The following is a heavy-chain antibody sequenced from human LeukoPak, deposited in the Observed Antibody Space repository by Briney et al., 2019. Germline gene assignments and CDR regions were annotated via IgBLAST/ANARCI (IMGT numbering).Heavy chain of an antibody. CDR3: ARADGYYYYGMDV. D-gene: IGHD5-24*01. J-gene: IGHJ6*02. CDR2: IYTSGST. V-gene: IGHV4-61*02. CDR1: GGPISSGSYY. Sequence: PSQTLSLTCTVSGGPISSGSYYWSWIRQPAGKGLEWIGRIYTSGSTNYNPSLKSRVTISVDTSKNQFSLKLSSVTAADTAVYYCARADGYYYYGMDVWGQGTTVTVSS.